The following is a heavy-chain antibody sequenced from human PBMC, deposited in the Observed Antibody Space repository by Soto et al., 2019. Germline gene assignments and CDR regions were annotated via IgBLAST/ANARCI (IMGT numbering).Heavy chain of an antibody. V-gene: IGHV5-51*01. CDR1: GYSFTSYW. CDR2: IYPVYSYT. D-gene: IGHD6-13*01. J-gene: IGHJ6*02. CDR3: ASTIAAAGTDYYYYYGMDV. Sequence: PVASQKISWKVSGYSFTSYWIGWVRQMPGKGVEWVGIIYPVYSYTRYSPSFQGQVTISADKSISTAYLQWSSLKASDTAMYYCASTIAAAGTDYYYYYGMDVWGQGTTVTVSS.